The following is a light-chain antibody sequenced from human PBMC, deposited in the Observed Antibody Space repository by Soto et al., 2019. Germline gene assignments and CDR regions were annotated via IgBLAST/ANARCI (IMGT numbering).Light chain of an antibody. J-gene: IGKJ2*01. Sequence: EIVLTQSPATLSLSPGERATLSCRASQSVSSYLAWYQQKPGQAPRLLIYDASNRASGIPSRFRGSGSGTDFTLTISSLVPEDFAVYYCQHRRNWPPYTFGQGTKLEMK. CDR2: DAS. CDR1: QSVSSY. CDR3: QHRRNWPPYT. V-gene: IGKV3-11*01.